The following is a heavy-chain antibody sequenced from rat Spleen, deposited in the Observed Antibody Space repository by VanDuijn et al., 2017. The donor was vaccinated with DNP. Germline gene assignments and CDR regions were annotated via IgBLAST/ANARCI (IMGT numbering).Heavy chain of an antibody. CDR3: ARGLCDY. J-gene: IGHJ2*01. Sequence: EVQLVESGGDLVQPGGSLKLSCIASGFTFNNYYMTWIRQVPGTGLEWVASISNGGGSTYYPDSVKGRFTISRDNAKNTLQLQMNNLRSEDTATYYCARGLCDYWGQGVMVTVSS. CDR1: GFTFNNYY. V-gene: IGHV5-31*01. CDR2: ISNGGGST.